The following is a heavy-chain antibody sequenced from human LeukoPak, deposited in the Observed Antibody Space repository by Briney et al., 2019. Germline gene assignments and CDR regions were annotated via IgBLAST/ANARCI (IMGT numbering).Heavy chain of an antibody. CDR3: ARVGSGNFDY. CDR1: GYSISSGYY. Sequence: SETLSLTCAVSGYSISSGYYWGWIRQPPGKGLEWIGSIYHSGSTYYNPSLKSRVTISVDTSKNQFSLKLNSVTAADTAVYYCARVGSGNFDYWGQGTLVTVSS. D-gene: IGHD1-26*01. J-gene: IGHJ4*02. V-gene: IGHV4-38-2*01. CDR2: IYHSGST.